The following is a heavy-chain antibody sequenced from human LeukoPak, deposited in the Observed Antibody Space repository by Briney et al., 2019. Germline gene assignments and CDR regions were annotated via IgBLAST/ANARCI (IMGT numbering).Heavy chain of an antibody. CDR1: GFTFSIYW. Sequence: GGSLRLSCAASGFTFSIYWMSWVRQAPGKGLEWVANINQDGSQKYYVDSVKGRFTISRDNAKNSLYLQMNSLRAEDTAVYYCARRVASANDAFDIWGQGTMVTVSS. CDR3: ARRVASANDAFDI. J-gene: IGHJ3*02. D-gene: IGHD6-13*01. V-gene: IGHV3-7*01. CDR2: INQDGSQK.